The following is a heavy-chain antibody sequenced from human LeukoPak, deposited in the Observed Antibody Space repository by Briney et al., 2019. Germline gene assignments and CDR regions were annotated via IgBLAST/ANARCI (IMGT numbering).Heavy chain of an antibody. CDR2: IYYSGST. J-gene: IGHJ3*02. Sequence: SETLSLTCTVSGGSISSYYWSWIRQPPGKGLEWNGYIYYSGSTNYNPSLKSRVTISVDTPKNQFSLKLSSVTAADTAVYYCARNPLGYCSGGSCYGVVAFDIWGQGTMVTVSS. D-gene: IGHD2-15*01. CDR3: ARNPLGYCSGGSCYGVVAFDI. CDR1: GGSISSYY. V-gene: IGHV4-59*01.